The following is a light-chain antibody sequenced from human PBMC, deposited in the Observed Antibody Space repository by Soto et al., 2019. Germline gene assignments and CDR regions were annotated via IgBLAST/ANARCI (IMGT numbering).Light chain of an antibody. J-gene: IGKJ4*01. Sequence: DIQMTQSPSSLSASIGDRVTITCRASQGISSYLAWYQQKPGKAPKLLIYAASTVQSGGPSRFSGSGSGTDFTLTISSLQPEDVATYFCHRYNSVPLTFGGGTKVDIK. V-gene: IGKV1-27*01. CDR2: AAS. CDR1: QGISSY. CDR3: HRYNSVPLT.